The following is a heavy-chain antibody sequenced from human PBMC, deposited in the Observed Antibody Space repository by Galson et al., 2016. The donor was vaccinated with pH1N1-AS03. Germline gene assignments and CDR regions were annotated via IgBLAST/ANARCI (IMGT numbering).Heavy chain of an antibody. CDR3: VRESEISGVVFFNY. CDR1: GYTFTTYG. V-gene: IGHV1-18*01. Sequence: SVKVSCKASGYTFTTYGTSWVRQAPGRGLEWMGWISAYYGDTHFAHKFQERVTLTRDTSTATAYMELRNLRSDDTAVYYCVRESEISGVVFFNYWGQGTLVTVSS. CDR2: ISAYYGDT. J-gene: IGHJ4*02. D-gene: IGHD3-3*01.